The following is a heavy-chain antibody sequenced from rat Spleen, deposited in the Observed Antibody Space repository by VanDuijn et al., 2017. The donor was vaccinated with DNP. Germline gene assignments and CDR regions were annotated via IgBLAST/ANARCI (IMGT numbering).Heavy chain of an antibody. V-gene: IGHV5-22*01. J-gene: IGHJ2*01. D-gene: IGHD1-2*01. CDR1: GFTFSDYY. CDR3: ARHPGYYSSYIDY. CDR2: ISYDGGST. Sequence: EVQLVESGGGLVQPGRSLKLSCAASGFTFSDYYMAWVRQAPTKGLEWVAYISYDGGSTYYGDSVKGRFTISRDNAKSTLYLQMNSLRSEDMATYYCARHPGYYSSYIDYWGQGVMVTVSS.